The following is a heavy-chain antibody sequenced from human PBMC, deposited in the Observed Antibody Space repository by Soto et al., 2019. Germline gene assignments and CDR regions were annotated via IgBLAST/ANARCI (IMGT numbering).Heavy chain of an antibody. CDR3: AKDHIVATMYYYYYGMDV. D-gene: IGHD5-12*01. V-gene: IGHV3-23*01. Sequence: GGSLRLSCAASGFTFSSYAMSWVRQAPGKGLEWVSAISGSGGSTYYADSVKGRFTISRDNSKNTLYLQMNSLRAEDTAVYYCAKDHIVATMYYYYYGMDVWGQGTTVTVSS. J-gene: IGHJ6*02. CDR1: GFTFSSYA. CDR2: ISGSGGST.